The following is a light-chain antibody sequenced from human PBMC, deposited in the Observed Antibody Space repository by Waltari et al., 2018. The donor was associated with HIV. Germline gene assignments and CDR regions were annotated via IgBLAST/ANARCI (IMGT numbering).Light chain of an antibody. V-gene: IGKV1-39*01. CDR3: QQSYSTPLT. CDR2: VAS. J-gene: IGKJ4*01. CDR1: QSISTS. Sequence: DIQLTQAPSTLSASVGDRVTITCRASQSISTSLAWYQLQPGKAPKLLISVASNLQSGVPSRFSGSGSGTDFTLTISSLQPEDFATYYCQQSYSTPLTFGGGTKVEIK.